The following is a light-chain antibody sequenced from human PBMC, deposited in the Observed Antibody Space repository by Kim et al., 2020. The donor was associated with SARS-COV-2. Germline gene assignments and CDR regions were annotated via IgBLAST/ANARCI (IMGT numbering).Light chain of an antibody. J-gene: IGKJ2*01. CDR3: QQYGSSAYT. CDR1: QSVSSSY. V-gene: IGKV3-20*01. Sequence: LSPGETPHHSCRASQSVSSSYLAWYQQKHSQAPRLLIYGACSRATGIPDRFSGSGSGTDFTLTISRLEPEDFAVYYCQQYGSSAYTFGQGTKLEIK. CDR2: GAC.